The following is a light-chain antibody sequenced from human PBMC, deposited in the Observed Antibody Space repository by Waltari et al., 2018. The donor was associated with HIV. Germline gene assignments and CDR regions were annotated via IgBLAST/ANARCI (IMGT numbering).Light chain of an antibody. CDR3: QQRTKWPT. CDR2: DAS. V-gene: IGKV3-11*01. Sequence: EIVLTQSPATLSLSPGERATLSCRASQSVFTYLAWYQQKPGQAPRILIYDASNRATGIPARFSASGSGIDVTLTISSLEPEDFAVYFCQQRTKWPTFGGGTKVEIK. CDR1: QSVFTY. J-gene: IGKJ4*01.